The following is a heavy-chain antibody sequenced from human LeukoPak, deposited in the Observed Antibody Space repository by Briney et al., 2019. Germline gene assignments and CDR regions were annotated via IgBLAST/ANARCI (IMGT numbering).Heavy chain of an antibody. Sequence: ASVKVSCKASGYTFPSYFMHWVRQAPGQGLEWMGMINPTGGSTTYAQKFQGRVTMTRDTSTSTVYMELSSLRSDDTAVYYCARTAARRFDYWGQGTLVTVSS. J-gene: IGHJ4*02. CDR3: ARTAARRFDY. CDR2: INPTGGST. CDR1: GYTFPSYF. D-gene: IGHD6-6*01. V-gene: IGHV1-46*01.